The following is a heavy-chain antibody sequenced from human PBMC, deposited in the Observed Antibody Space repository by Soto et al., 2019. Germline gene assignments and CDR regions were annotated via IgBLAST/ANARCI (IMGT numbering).Heavy chain of an antibody. CDR3: ARDTMDPYGDYVSNYYYGMDV. CDR1: GGSISSGGYY. D-gene: IGHD4-17*01. J-gene: IGHJ6*02. CDR2: IYYSGST. Sequence: PSETLSLTCTVSGGSISSGGYYWSWIRQHPGKGLEWIGYIYYSGSTNYNPSLKSRVTISVDTSKNQFSLKLSSVTAADTAVYYCARDTMDPYGDYVSNYYYGMDVWGQGTTVTVSS. V-gene: IGHV4-61*08.